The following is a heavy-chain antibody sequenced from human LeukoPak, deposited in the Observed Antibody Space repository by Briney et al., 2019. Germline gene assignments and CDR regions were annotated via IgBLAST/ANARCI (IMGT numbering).Heavy chain of an antibody. Sequence: PGGSLRLSCAASGFTFSSYAMSWVRQAPGKGLEWVSAISGSGGSTYYADSVKGRFTISRDNSKNTLYLQMNSLRAEDTAVYYCAKDPKLYGSGRSSDYWGQGTLVTVSS. CDR2: ISGSGGST. CDR1: GFTFSSYA. V-gene: IGHV3-23*01. CDR3: AKDPKLYGSGRSSDY. D-gene: IGHD3-10*01. J-gene: IGHJ4*02.